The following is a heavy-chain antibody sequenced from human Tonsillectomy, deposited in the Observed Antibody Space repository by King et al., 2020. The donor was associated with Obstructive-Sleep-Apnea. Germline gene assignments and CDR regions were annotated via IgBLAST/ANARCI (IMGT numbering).Heavy chain of an antibody. J-gene: IGHJ5*02. CDR1: GGSISSSSYY. CDR3: ARDDRSGLVNWFDP. D-gene: IGHD6-19*01. V-gene: IGHV4-39*07. Sequence: QLQESGPGLVKPSETLSLTCTVSGGSISSSSYYWGWIRQPPGKGLEWIGSIYYSGSTYYNPSLKSRVTISVDTSKNQFSLKRSSVTAADTAVYYCARDDRSGLVNWFDPWGQGTLVTVSS. CDR2: IYYSGST.